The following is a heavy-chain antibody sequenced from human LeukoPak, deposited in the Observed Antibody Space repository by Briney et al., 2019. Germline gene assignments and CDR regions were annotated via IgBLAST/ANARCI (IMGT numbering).Heavy chain of an antibody. V-gene: IGHV3-23*01. D-gene: IGHD6-6*01. CDR3: AREAPAFDY. CDR2: ISSSDSTT. Sequence: GGSLRLSCVDSGFTFSSFAMSWVRQAPGKGLEWVSTISSSDSTTYYVDSVKGRFTISRDNSRNTLYLQMNSLRGEDTAVYYCAREAPAFDYWGQGTLVTVS. CDR1: GFTFSSFA. J-gene: IGHJ4*02.